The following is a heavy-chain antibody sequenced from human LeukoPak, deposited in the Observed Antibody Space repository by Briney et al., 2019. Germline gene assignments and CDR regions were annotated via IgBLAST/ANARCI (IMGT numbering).Heavy chain of an antibody. V-gene: IGHV3-30*03. J-gene: IGHJ4*02. CDR3: VRDPSGSGFAFDS. D-gene: IGHD1-1*01. CDR2: ISYDGSNK. CDR1: GFTFSSYG. Sequence: GGSLRLSCAASGFTFSSYGMHWVRQAPGKGLEWVAVISYDGSNKYYADSVKGRFTISRDNSEDTLYLQMNSLRAEDTAVYYCVRDPSGSGFAFDSWGQGALVTVSS.